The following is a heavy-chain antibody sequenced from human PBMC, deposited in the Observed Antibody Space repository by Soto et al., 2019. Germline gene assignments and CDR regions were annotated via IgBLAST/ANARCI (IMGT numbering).Heavy chain of an antibody. J-gene: IGHJ6*02. Sequence: GASVKVSCKASGGTFSSYAISWVRQAPGQGLEWMGGIIPIFGTANYAQKFQGRVTITADKSTSTAYMELSSLRSEDTAVYYCAREMSGDCLFLSCYYGMDVWGQGXTVTVYS. D-gene: IGHD2-21*02. CDR2: IIPIFGTA. V-gene: IGHV1-69*06. CDR1: GGTFSSYA. CDR3: AREMSGDCLFLSCYYGMDV.